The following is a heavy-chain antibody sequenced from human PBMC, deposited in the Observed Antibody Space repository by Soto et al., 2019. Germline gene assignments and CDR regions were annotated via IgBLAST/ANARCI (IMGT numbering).Heavy chain of an antibody. J-gene: IGHJ4*02. V-gene: IGHV4-59*01. D-gene: IGHD3-3*01. CDR2: IYYSGST. Sequence: SETLSLTCTVSGGSISSYYWSWIRQPPGKGLEWIGYIYYSGSTNYNPSLKSRVTISVDTSKNQFSLKLSSVTAADTAVYYCARGRTGYDFWSGYRYYFDYWGQGTLVTVSS. CDR1: GGSISSYY. CDR3: ARGRTGYDFWSGYRYYFDY.